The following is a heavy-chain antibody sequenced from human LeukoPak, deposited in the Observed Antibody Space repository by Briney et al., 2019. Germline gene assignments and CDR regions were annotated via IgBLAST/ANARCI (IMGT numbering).Heavy chain of an antibody. CDR2: ISSNGGST. V-gene: IGHV3-64D*06. D-gene: IGHD3-9*01. J-gene: IGHJ4*02. CDR1: GFTFSSYA. Sequence: PGGSLRLSCSASGFTFSSYAMHWVRQAPGKGLEYVSAISSNGGSTYYADSVKGRFTISRDNSKKTLYLQMSSLRAEDTAVYYCVKDTSPPLRYFDWLLIFDYWGQGTLVTVSS. CDR3: VKDTSPPLRYFDWLLIFDY.